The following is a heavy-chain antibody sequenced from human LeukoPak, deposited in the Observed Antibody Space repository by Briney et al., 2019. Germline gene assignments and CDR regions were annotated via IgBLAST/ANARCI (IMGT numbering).Heavy chain of an antibody. CDR2: INPNSGGT. Sequence: LWASAKVSCKASGYTFTGYYIHWARQAPGQGLEWMGWINPNSGGTIYAQKFQGRVTMTRDTSITTAYMEVSGLGSDDTAVFYCARGYSGPWGSYDYWGQGTLVTLSS. CDR3: ARGYSGPWGSYDY. D-gene: IGHD3-16*01. V-gene: IGHV1-2*02. J-gene: IGHJ4*02. CDR1: GYTFTGYY.